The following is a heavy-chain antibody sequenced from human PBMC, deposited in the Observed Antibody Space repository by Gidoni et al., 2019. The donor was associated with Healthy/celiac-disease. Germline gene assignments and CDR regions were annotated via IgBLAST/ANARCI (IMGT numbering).Heavy chain of an antibody. J-gene: IGHJ3*02. D-gene: IGHD4-17*01. V-gene: IGHV4-31*03. CDR1: GGSISSGGYY. Sequence: QVQLQESGPGLVKPSQTLSLTCTVSGGSISSGGYYWSWIRQHPGKGLEWIGYIYYSGSTYYNPSLKSRVTISVDTSKNQFSLKLSSVTAADTAVYYCARDPYGDPRNDAFDIWGQGTMVTVSS. CDR3: ARDPYGDPRNDAFDI. CDR2: IYYSGST.